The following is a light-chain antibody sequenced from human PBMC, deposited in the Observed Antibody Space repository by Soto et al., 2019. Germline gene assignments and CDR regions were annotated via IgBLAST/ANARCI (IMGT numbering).Light chain of an antibody. CDR2: DAS. CDR1: QSVSSY. J-gene: IGKJ2*01. V-gene: IGKV3-15*01. Sequence: EIVMTQSPATLSVSPGERATLSCRASQSVSSYLAWYQQKPGQAPSLLIFDASTRATGIPDRFSGSGSGTEFTLTISSLQSEDFAVYYCQQYKNWPPYTFGQGTKLEIK. CDR3: QQYKNWPPYT.